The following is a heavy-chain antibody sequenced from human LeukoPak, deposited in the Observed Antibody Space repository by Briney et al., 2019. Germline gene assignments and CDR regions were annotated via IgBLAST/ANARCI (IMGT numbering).Heavy chain of an antibody. D-gene: IGHD4-17*01. CDR3: ARTTTVTAYYFDS. CDR1: GGSISSYY. V-gene: IGHV4-59*06. CDR2: IYHNGIT. J-gene: IGHJ4*02. Sequence: SETLSLTCTVSGGSISSYYWSWIRQPPGNGLEWIGYIYHNGITYDNPSLKSRLAISVDTSKNQFSLKLSSVTVADTAVYYCARTTTVTAYYFDSWGQGTLVAVSS.